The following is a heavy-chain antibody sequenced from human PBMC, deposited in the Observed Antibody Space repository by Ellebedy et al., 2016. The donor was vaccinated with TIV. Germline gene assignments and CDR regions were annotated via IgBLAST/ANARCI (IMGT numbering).Heavy chain of an antibody. Sequence: SGPTLVKPTQTLTLTCTFSGFSLTTTGMSVNWIRQPPGKALEWLARIDWDDDKKYTTSLRTRLAISKDTSTNQVVLTMANMDPVDTATYYCARTDGSGWAFDYWGQGTLVTVSS. CDR3: ARTDGSGWAFDY. J-gene: IGHJ4*02. CDR1: GFSLTTTGMS. D-gene: IGHD6-19*01. CDR2: IDWDDDK. V-gene: IGHV2-70*11.